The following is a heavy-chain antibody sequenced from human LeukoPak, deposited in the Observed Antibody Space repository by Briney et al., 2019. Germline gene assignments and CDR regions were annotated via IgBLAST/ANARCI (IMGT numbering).Heavy chain of an antibody. D-gene: IGHD6-6*01. Sequence: GASVKVSCKASGYTFTSYGISWVRQAPGQGLEWMGWISAYNGNTNYAQKLQGRVTMTTDTSTSTAYMELSSLRSDDTAVYYCAREPTFYSSSLRFDSWGQGTLVTVSS. V-gene: IGHV1-18*01. J-gene: IGHJ4*02. CDR1: GYTFTSYG. CDR3: AREPTFYSSSLRFDS. CDR2: ISAYNGNT.